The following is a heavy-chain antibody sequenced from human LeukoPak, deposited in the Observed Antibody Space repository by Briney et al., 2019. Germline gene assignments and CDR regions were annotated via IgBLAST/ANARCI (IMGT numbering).Heavy chain of an antibody. V-gene: IGHV3-74*01. D-gene: IGHD3-22*01. CDR2: INSDGSST. J-gene: IGHJ4*02. CDR3: ARAHYYDSSGYAIDY. CDR1: GFTFSSYW. Sequence: GGSLRLSCAASGFTFSSYWMHWVRQAPGRGLVWVSRINSDGSSTSYADSVKGRFTISRDNAKNTLYLQMNSLRAEDTAVYYCARAHYYDSSGYAIDYWGQGTLVTVSS.